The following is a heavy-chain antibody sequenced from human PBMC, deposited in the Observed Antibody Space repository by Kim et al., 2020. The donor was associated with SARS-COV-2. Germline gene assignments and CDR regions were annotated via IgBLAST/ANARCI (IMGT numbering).Heavy chain of an antibody. CDR1: GFTFSNAW. Sequence: GGSLRLSCAASGFTFSNAWMSWVRQAPGKGLEWVGRIKSKTDGGTTDYAAPVKGRFTISRDDSKNTLYLQMNSLKTEDTAVYYCTTDRGGWELHDAFDIWGQGTMVTVSS. CDR3: TTDRGGWELHDAFDI. V-gene: IGHV3-15*01. D-gene: IGHD1-26*01. CDR2: IKSKTDGGTT. J-gene: IGHJ3*02.